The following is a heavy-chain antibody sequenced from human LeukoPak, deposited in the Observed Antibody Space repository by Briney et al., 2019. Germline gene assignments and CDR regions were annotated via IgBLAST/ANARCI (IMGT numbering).Heavy chain of an antibody. CDR1: GFTFTSYG. CDR2: ISYDGGYQ. D-gene: IGHD3-16*01. V-gene: IGHV3-30*18. CDR3: AKDRRMMSPHYGMDV. Sequence: GGSLRLSCAASGFTFTSYGKHWVRQAPGKGLEWVTYISYDGGYQYYADSVKGRFTISRDNSKNTVYLQLYSLRPEDTAVYYCAKDRRMMSPHYGMDVWGQGTTVTVSS. J-gene: IGHJ6*02.